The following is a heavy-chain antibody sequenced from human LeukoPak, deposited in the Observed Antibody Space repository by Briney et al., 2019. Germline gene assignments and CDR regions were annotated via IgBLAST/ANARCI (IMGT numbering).Heavy chain of an antibody. V-gene: IGHV3-30*02. J-gene: IGHJ3*02. CDR2: IRYDGSNK. D-gene: IGHD2-21*01. CDR1: GFTFSSYG. Sequence: GGSLRLSCAASGFTFSSYGMHWVRQAPGKGLEWVAFIRYDGSNKYYADSVKGRFTISRDNSKNTLYLQMNSLRAEDTAVYYCAKDPGVVRAFDIWGQGTMVTVSS. CDR3: AKDPGVVRAFDI.